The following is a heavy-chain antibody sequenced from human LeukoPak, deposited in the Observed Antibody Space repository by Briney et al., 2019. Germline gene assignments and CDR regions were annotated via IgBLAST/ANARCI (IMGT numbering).Heavy chain of an antibody. CDR3: ARDHSYYDSSGYYYDYFDY. J-gene: IGHJ4*02. D-gene: IGHD3-22*01. CDR2: ISYDGSNK. Sequence: SGGSLRLSCAASGFTFSSYAMQWVRQAPGKGLEWVAVISYDGSNKYYADSVKGRFTISRDNSKNTLYLQMNSLRAEDTAVYYCARDHSYYDSSGYYYDYFDYWGQGTLVTVSS. V-gene: IGHV3-30*01. CDR1: GFTFSSYA.